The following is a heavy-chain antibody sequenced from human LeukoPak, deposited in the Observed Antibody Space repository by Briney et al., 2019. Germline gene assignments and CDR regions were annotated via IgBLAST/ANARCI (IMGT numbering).Heavy chain of an antibody. CDR3: ARRYFDWLSSYAFDI. Sequence: GGSLRLSCAASGFTFSSYAMSWVRQAPGKGLEWVSNISGSGGRSRTYYADSVKGRFTISRDNSKNTLYLQMNSLRAEDTAVYYCARRYFDWLSSYAFDIWGQGTMVTVSS. CDR2: ISGSGGRSRT. D-gene: IGHD3-9*01. J-gene: IGHJ3*02. V-gene: IGHV3-23*01. CDR1: GFTFSSYA.